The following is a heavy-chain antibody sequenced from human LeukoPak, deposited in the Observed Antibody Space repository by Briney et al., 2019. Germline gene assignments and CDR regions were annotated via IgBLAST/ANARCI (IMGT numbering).Heavy chain of an antibody. D-gene: IGHD3-22*01. CDR3: AKDWAPYYYDSSGYYGYYYGMDV. V-gene: IGHV3-9*01. CDR2: ISWNSGSI. CDR1: GFTFDDYA. Sequence: QAGGSLRLSCAASGFTFDDYAMHWVRQAPGKGLEWVSGISWNSGSIGYADSVKGRFTISRDNAKNSLYLQMNSLRAEDTALYYRAKDWAPYYYDSSGYYGYYYGMDVWGQGTTVTVSS. J-gene: IGHJ6*02.